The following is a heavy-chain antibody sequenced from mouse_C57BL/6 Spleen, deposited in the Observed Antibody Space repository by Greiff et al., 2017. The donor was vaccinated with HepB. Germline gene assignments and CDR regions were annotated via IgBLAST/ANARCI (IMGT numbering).Heavy chain of an antibody. J-gene: IGHJ1*03. V-gene: IGHV5-4*01. CDR1: GFTFSSYA. D-gene: IGHD4-1*01. Sequence: EVQRVESGGGLVKPGGSLKLSCAASGFTFSSYAMSWVRQTPEKRLEWVATHSDGGSYTYYPDNVKGRFTISREDAKNHLYLQMSDLTSEDTAMYYCARDFTGDFGVWGTGTTVTVAS. CDR3: ARDFTGDFGV. CDR2: HSDGGSYT.